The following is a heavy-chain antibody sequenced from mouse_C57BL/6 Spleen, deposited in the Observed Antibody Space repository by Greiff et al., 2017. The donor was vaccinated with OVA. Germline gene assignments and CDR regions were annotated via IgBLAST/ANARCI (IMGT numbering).Heavy chain of an antibody. J-gene: IGHJ1*03. CDR2: IDPETGGT. CDR3: TRSDDGNHWYFDV. V-gene: IGHV1-15*01. Sequence: VKLMESGAELVRPGASVTLSCKASGYTFTDYEMHWVKQTPVHGLEWIGAIDPETGGTAYNQKFKGKAILTADKSSSTAYMELRSLTSEDSAVYYCTRSDDGNHWYFDVWGTGTTVTVSS. CDR1: GYTFTDYE. D-gene: IGHD2-1*01.